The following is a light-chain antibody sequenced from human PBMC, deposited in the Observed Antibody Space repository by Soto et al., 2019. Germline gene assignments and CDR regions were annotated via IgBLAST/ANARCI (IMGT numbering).Light chain of an antibody. Sequence: EIVLTQSPGTLSLSPGERVTLSCRASQSLTSSTYLAWYQQKPGQAPRLLIYGASSRATGIPDRFSGSGSGTDFTLTISRLEPEDFAVYYCQHYESSPPSYTFGQGTKLEIK. CDR2: GAS. CDR1: QSLTSSTY. J-gene: IGKJ2*01. V-gene: IGKV3-20*01. CDR3: QHYESSPPSYT.